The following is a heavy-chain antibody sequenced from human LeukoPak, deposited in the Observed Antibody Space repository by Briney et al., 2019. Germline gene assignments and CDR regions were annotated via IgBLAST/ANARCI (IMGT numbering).Heavy chain of an antibody. CDR1: GYTFTSDY. V-gene: IGHV1-46*01. J-gene: IGHJ4*02. CDR2: INPSGGST. Sequence: ASVKVSCKASGYTFTSDYMRWVRQAPGQGLEWMGIINPSGGSTSYAQKFQGRVTMTRDTSTSTVYMELSSLRSEDTAVYYCARDRAGYCSSTSCFEADYWGQGTLVTVSS. D-gene: IGHD2-2*03. CDR3: ARDRAGYCSSTSCFEADY.